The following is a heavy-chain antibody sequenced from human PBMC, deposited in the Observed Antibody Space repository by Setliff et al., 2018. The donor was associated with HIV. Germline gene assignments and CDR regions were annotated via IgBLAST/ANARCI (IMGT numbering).Heavy chain of an antibody. CDR2: IYYSGNT. Sequence: SETLSLTCTVSGGSISGGTYYWSWIRQHPGKGLQWIGYIYYSGNTYYSPSLKSRVTISVDTSKNQFSLKLSSVTAADTAVYYCARRYYYYMDVWGKGTTVTVSS. CDR3: ARRYYYYMDV. V-gene: IGHV4-31*03. J-gene: IGHJ6*03. CDR1: GGSISGGTYY.